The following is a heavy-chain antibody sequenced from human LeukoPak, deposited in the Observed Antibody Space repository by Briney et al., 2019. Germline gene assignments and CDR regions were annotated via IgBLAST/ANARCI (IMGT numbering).Heavy chain of an antibody. CDR2: ISGSGGST. D-gene: IGHD2-2*01. V-gene: IGHV3-23*01. Sequence: EGSLRLSCAAPGFTFNTYAMSWVRQAPGKGLEWVSAISGSGGSTFYADSVKGRFTISRYYSKNTLYLQMNSLRAEDTAVYYCANFHCSTTSCHLSGYFQYWGQGTLVTVSS. CDR1: GFTFNTYA. J-gene: IGHJ1*01. CDR3: ANFHCSTTSCHLSGYFQY.